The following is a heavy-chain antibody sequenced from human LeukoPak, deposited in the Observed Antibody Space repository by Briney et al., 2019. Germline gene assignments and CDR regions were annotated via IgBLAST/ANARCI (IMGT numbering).Heavy chain of an antibody. CDR3: ATDPSNYYGSGSYFY. CDR1: GYTLTELS. CDR2: FDPEDGET. V-gene: IGHV1-24*01. D-gene: IGHD3-10*01. Sequence: ASVKVSCKVSGYTLTELSMHWVRQAPGKGLEWMGGFDPEDGETIYAQKLQGRVTMTEDTSTSTAYMELSSLRSEDTAVYYCATDPSNYYGSGSYFYWGQGTLVTVSS. J-gene: IGHJ4*02.